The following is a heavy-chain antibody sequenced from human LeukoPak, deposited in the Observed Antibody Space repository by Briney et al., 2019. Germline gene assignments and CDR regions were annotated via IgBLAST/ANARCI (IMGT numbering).Heavy chain of an antibody. Sequence: GGSLRLSCAASGFTFSSYSMNWVRQAPGKGLEWVSSISSSSSYIYYADSVKGRFTISRDNAKNSLYLQMNSLRAEDTAVYYCAKGESTSGTSSWFDPWGQGTLVTVSS. V-gene: IGHV3-21*04. CDR3: AKGESTSGTSSWFDP. CDR1: GFTFSSYS. J-gene: IGHJ5*02. D-gene: IGHD6-13*01. CDR2: ISSSSSYI.